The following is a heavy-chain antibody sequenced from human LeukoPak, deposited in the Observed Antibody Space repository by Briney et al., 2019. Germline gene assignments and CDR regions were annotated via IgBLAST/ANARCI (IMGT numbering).Heavy chain of an antibody. CDR2: IYYSGST. J-gene: IGHJ3*02. Sequence: KPSETLSLTCTVSGGSISSSSYYWGWIRQPPGRGLGWIGSIYYSGSTYYNPSLKSRVTISVDTSKNQFSLKLSSVTAADTAVYYCARWGDNEGYSSGDAFDIWGQGTMVTVSS. CDR1: GGSISSSSYY. D-gene: IGHD6-19*01. V-gene: IGHV4-39*01. CDR3: ARWGDNEGYSSGDAFDI.